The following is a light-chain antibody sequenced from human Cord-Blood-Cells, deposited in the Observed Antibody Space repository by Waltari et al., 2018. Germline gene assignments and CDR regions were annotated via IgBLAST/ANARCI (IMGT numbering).Light chain of an antibody. J-gene: IGLJ2*01. Sequence: QSALTQPRSVSGSPGQSVTISCTGTSSVVGGDNYVSWYQQHPGKAPKLMIYDASKRPSGVPDRFSGSKSGNTASLTISGLQAEDEADYYCCSYAGSVVFGGGTKLTVL. CDR3: CSYAGSVV. CDR1: SSVVGGDNY. V-gene: IGLV2-11*01. CDR2: DAS.